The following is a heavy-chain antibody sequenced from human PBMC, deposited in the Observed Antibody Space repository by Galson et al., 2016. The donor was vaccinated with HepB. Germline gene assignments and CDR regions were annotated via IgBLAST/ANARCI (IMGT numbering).Heavy chain of an antibody. Sequence: SETLSLTCAVSGGSLSYYFWNWVRQPPGKGLEWIGEINHSGQRNYSPSLKTRVTLPVDTSRNHVSLRVYSVTSADTAVYYYARGNMEISYGGHNYQYGFDIWGPGTTVTVSS. CDR3: ARGNMEISYGGHNYQYGFDI. V-gene: IGHV4-34*01. CDR2: INHSGQR. CDR1: GGSLSYYF. D-gene: IGHD4/OR15-4a*01. J-gene: IGHJ6*02.